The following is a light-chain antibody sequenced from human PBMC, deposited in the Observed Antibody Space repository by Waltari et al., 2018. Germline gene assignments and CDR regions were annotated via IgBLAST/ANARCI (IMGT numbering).Light chain of an antibody. CDR2: DVY. V-gene: IGLV2-11*01. J-gene: IGLJ3*02. CDR1: RTDIGGYNS. CDR3: CTYAGSYTQVV. Sequence: QSALTQPRSVSGSPRQSVTIPCTGTRTDIGGYNSVSLYQHHPGKAPTLMIFDVYKRPSGVPDRFSGSKSGNTASLTISGLQPEDEADYYCCTYAGSYTQVVFGGGTKLTVL.